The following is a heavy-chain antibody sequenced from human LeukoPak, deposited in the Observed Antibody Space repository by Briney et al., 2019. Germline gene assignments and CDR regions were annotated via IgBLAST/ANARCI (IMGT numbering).Heavy chain of an antibody. Sequence: SVKVSCKASGGTFSSYAISWVRQAPGQGLEWMGGIIPIFGTANYAQKFQGRVTITADESTSTAYMELSSLRSEDTAVYYCARGHWAAMVVNWFAPGGQETLVTVPS. V-gene: IGHV1-69*13. D-gene: IGHD5-18*01. CDR3: ARGHWAAMVVNWFAP. CDR2: IIPIFGTA. J-gene: IGHJ5*02. CDR1: GGTFSSYA.